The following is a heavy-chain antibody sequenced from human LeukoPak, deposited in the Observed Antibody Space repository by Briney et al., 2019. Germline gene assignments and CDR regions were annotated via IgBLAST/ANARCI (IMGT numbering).Heavy chain of an antibody. CDR1: GGSFRGYY. J-gene: IGHJ4*02. CDR2: INHSGST. D-gene: IGHD3-9*01. Sequence: PSETLSLTCAVYGGSFRGYYWSWIRQPPGKGLEWIGEINHSGSTNYNPSLKSRVTISVDTSKNQFSLKLSSVTAADTAVYYCARGPGDYDILAAYWVQGTLVTVSS. V-gene: IGHV4-34*01. CDR3: ARGPGDYDILAAY.